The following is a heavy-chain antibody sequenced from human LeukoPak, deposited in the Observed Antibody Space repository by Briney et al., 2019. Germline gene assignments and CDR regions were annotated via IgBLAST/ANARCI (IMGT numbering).Heavy chain of an antibody. CDR2: ISAYNGNT. V-gene: IGHV1-18*01. J-gene: IGHJ4*02. Sequence: ASVKVSCKASGYTFTSYGISWVRQAPGQGLEWMGWISAYNGNTNYAQKLQGRVTMTTDTSTSTAYMELRSLRSDDTAVYYCARGYYVWGSYHPSEYWGQGTLVTVSS. CDR3: ARGYYVWGSYHPSEY. CDR1: GYTFTSYG. D-gene: IGHD3-16*01.